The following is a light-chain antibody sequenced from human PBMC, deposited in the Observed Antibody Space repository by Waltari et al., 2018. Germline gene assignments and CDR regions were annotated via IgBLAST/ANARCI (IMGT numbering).Light chain of an antibody. CDR3: HSYDSSLSGWV. Sequence: QSVLTQPPSVSGAPGQTVTISCSGTIPTIGAPYDVHWYQLLPGKAPKSLLPGDSNRPSGVPDRFSGSKSGTSASLAITGLQAEDEADYYCHSYDSSLSGWVFGGGTKLTVL. J-gene: IGLJ3*02. V-gene: IGLV1-40*01. CDR2: GDS. CDR1: IPTIGAPYD.